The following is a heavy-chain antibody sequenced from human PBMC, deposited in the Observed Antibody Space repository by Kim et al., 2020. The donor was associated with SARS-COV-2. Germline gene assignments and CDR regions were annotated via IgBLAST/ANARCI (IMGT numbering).Heavy chain of an antibody. CDR3: ATLYYWDAFDI. J-gene: IGHJ3*02. CDR1: GFTFSSYG. CDR2: ISYDGSNK. D-gene: IGHD3-10*01. V-gene: IGHV3-30*03. Sequence: GGSLRLSCAASGFTFSSYGMHWVRQAPGKGLEWVAVISYDGSNKYYADSVKGRFTISRDNSKNTLYLQMNSLRAEDTAVYYCATLYYWDAFDIWGQGTMVTVSS.